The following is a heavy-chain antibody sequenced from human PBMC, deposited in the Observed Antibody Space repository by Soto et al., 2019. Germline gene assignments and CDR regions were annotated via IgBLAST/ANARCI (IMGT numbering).Heavy chain of an antibody. D-gene: IGHD7-27*01. CDR1: GFTLSDHY. V-gene: IGHV3-72*01. CDR3: TRGAGEHQKLEGYYYGLDV. Sequence: EVQLVESGGGLVQPGGSLRLSCAASGFTLSDHYMDWVRQAPGQGLEWVGRTRNKVNDYTTEYAASVKGRFTISRDGSENSLFLQMNSLNTDDTAVYYCTRGAGEHQKLEGYYYGLDVWGLGTTVTVSS. J-gene: IGHJ6*02. CDR2: TRNKVNDYTT.